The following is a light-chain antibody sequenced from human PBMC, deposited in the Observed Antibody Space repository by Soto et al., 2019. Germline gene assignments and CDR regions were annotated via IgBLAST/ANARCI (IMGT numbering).Light chain of an antibody. CDR2: DVS. Sequence: QSALTQPRSVSGSPGQSVTISCTGTSSDVGGYNYVSWCQQHPGKAPKLMIYDVSKRPSGVPDRFSGSKSGNTASLTISGLQAEDEADYYCCSYAGSYTKVFGGGTKLTVL. CDR1: SSDVGGYNY. J-gene: IGLJ2*01. CDR3: CSYAGSYTKV. V-gene: IGLV2-11*01.